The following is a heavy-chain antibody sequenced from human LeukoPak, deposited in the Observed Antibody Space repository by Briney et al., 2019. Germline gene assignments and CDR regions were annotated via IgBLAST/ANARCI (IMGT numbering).Heavy chain of an antibody. CDR2: ISSSSSTL. V-gene: IGHV3-11*04. Sequence: GGSLRLSCAASGFTFSDYYMSWIRQAPGKGLEWVSYISSSSSTLYYADSVKGRFTISRDNAKNSLYQQMNSLRAEDTAVYYCARSAAAGYYYYYMDVWGKGTTVTVSS. CDR1: GFTFSDYY. J-gene: IGHJ6*03. CDR3: ARSAAAGYYYYYMDV. D-gene: IGHD6-13*01.